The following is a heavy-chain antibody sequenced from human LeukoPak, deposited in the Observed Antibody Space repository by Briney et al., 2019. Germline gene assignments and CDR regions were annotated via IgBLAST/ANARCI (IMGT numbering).Heavy chain of an antibody. D-gene: IGHD3-10*01. V-gene: IGHV4-34*01. CDR2: INHSGST. J-gene: IGHJ4*02. CDR1: GGSFSGYY. Sequence: PSETLSLTCAVYGGSFSGYYWSWIRQPPGKGLEWIGEINHSGSTDYNPSLKSRVTISVDTSKNQFSLKLSSVTAADTAVYYCARGSQIFTVVRDVDYWGQGTLVTVSS. CDR3: ARGSQIFTVVRDVDY.